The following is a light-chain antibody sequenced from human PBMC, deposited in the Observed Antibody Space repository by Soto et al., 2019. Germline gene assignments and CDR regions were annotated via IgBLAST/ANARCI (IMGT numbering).Light chain of an antibody. V-gene: IGKV1-33*01. CDR3: QQYDNLPGT. Sequence: DIQMTQSPSSLSASVGDRVTITCQASQDIVIYLNWYQQKPGQAPKLLIYDASKLETGVPPRFSGSGSGTHFTFTITSLQAEDFATYYCQQYDNLPGTFGQGTKLDIK. CDR1: QDIVIY. J-gene: IGKJ2*01. CDR2: DAS.